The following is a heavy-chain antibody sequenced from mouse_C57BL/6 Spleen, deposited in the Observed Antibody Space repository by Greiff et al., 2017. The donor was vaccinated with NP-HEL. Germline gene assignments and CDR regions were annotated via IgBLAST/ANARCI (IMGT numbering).Heavy chain of an antibody. J-gene: IGHJ4*01. CDR3: ARCSYGNYAMDY. CDR2: IHPNSGST. D-gene: IGHD2-1*01. CDR1: GYTFTSYW. Sequence: QVQLKQPGAELVKPGASVKLSCKASGYTFTSYWMHWVKPRPGQGLEWIGMIHPNSGSTNYNEKFKSKATLTVDKSSSTAYMQLSSLTSEDSAVYYCARCSYGNYAMDYWGQGTSVTVSS. V-gene: IGHV1-64*01.